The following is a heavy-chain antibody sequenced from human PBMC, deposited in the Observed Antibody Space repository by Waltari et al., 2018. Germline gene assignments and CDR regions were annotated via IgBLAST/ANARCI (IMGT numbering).Heavy chain of an antibody. Sequence: QVQLVQSGAEVKKPGSSVKVSCKASGGTFSSYAISWVRQAPGQGLEWMGVIIPIFGTANYAQKVQGRVTMTTDESTSTAYMELSSLRSEDTAVYYCARDKWELPPGYGMDVWGQGTTVTVSS. CDR2: IIPIFGTA. V-gene: IGHV1-69*05. D-gene: IGHD1-26*01. J-gene: IGHJ6*02. CDR3: ARDKWELPPGYGMDV. CDR1: GGTFSSYA.